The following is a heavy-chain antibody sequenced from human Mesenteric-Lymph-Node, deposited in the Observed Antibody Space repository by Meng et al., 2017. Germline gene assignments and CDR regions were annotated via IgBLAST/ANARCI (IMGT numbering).Heavy chain of an antibody. CDR2: INVGNDNT. CDR1: GYSFISNA. V-gene: IGHV1-3*01. J-gene: IGHJ4*02. Sequence: QVQLVQSGAEVKKPGASVKVSCKASGYSFISNAMHWVRQAPGQRPEWMGWINVGNDNTKYSEKFQGRVTITRDTSARNVYMELSSLTSEDTAVYYCARGTPTVDYWGQGTLVTVSS. CDR3: ARGTPTVDY. D-gene: IGHD1-1*01.